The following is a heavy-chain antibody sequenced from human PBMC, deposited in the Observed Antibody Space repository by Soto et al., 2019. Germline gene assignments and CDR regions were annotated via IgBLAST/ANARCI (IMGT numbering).Heavy chain of an antibody. D-gene: IGHD3-10*01. CDR2: ISARGRSL. CDR1: GFSFSSYA. Sequence: EVQLLESGGGLVQPGGSLRLSCAASGFSFSSYAMVWVRQAPGKGLEWVSVISARGRSLYFADAVKGRFTISRDNSQIVLSLEMNSLIAEDTATYFCAKGSIESRASVDNCGQGTLVVVYS. J-gene: IGHJ4*02. CDR3: AKGSIESRASVDN. V-gene: IGHV3-23*01.